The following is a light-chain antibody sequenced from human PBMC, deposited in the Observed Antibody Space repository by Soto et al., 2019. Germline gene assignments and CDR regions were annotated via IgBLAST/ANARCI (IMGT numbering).Light chain of an antibody. CDR2: WAS. Sequence: DIVMTQSPDSLAVSLGERATIYCKSSQSVLYSSNNKNYLAWYQQKPGQPPKLIIYWASARESGVPDRFSGSGSGTDFTLTISSLQAEDVAVYFCQQYHSTPWTFGQGTKVEI. CDR3: QQYHSTPWT. V-gene: IGKV4-1*01. J-gene: IGKJ1*01. CDR1: QSVLYSSNNKNY.